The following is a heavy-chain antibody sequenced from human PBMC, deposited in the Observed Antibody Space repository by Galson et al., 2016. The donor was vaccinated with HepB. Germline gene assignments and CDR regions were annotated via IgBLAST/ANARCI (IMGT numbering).Heavy chain of an antibody. CDR2: ISRHSGSI. J-gene: IGHJ4*02. Sequence: SLRLSCAASGFDFDEYAMHWVRQAPGKGLEWVSSISRHSGSISYADSVKGRFTISRDDAKNSLYRQMYSLIVDDTAFYYCVRDREDSSGDYFFDDWGQGTLVTVSS. CDR3: VRDREDSSGDYFFDD. CDR1: GFDFDEYA. D-gene: IGHD3-22*01. V-gene: IGHV3-9*01.